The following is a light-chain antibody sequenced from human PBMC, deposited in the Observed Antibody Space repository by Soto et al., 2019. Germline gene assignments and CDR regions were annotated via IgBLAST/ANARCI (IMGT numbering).Light chain of an antibody. CDR2: EVS. J-gene: IGLJ2*01. CDR1: SSDVGGYNY. V-gene: IGLV2-8*01. Sequence: QSALTQPPSASGSPGQSVAISCTGTSSDVGGYNYASWYQQHPGKAPKLMIYEVSKRPSGVPDRFSGSKSGNTASLTVSGLQAEDEADYYCSSYARNRDILFGGGTKFTVL. CDR3: SSYARNRDIL.